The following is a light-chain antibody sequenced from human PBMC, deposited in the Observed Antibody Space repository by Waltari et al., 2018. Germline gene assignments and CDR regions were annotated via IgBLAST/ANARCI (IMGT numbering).Light chain of an antibody. Sequence: QAVVTQEPSLTVSPGGTVTLTCGSSTGAVTTGHSPYWFQQKPCQAPKTLIYDTTDRHSWTPARFSGSLVGDKAALTLSGAQPEDEADYYCFLSYSGARVFGGGTKLTVL. V-gene: IGLV7-46*01. CDR2: DTT. CDR3: FLSYSGARV. J-gene: IGLJ3*02. CDR1: TGAVTTGHS.